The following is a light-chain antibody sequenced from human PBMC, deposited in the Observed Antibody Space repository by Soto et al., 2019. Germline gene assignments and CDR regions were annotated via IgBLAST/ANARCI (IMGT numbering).Light chain of an antibody. Sequence: QSALTRPASVSGSPGQSITISCTGTSSDVGGYDYVSWYQHHPGKVPKLIIYEVSKRPSGVSHRFSGSKSGNTASLTISGLQTEDEADYYCSSYTTTSALVFGGGTKLTVL. CDR3: SSYTTTSALV. V-gene: IGLV2-14*01. CDR1: SSDVGGYDY. J-gene: IGLJ2*01. CDR2: EVS.